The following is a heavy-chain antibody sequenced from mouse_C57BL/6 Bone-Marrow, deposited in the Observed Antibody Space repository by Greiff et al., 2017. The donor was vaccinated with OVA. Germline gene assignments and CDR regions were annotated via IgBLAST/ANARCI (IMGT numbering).Heavy chain of an antibody. CDR1: GYSFTGYY. CDR2: INPSTGGT. V-gene: IGHV1-42*01. D-gene: IGHD2-3*01. Sequence: VQLKESGPELVKPGASVKISCKASGYSFTGYYMNWVKQSPEKSLEWIGEINPSTGGTTYNQKFKAKATLTVDKSSSAAYLQLKSLTSEDAAGYYCARTWLLPFAYWGQGTLVTVSA. CDR3: ARTWLLPFAY. J-gene: IGHJ3*01.